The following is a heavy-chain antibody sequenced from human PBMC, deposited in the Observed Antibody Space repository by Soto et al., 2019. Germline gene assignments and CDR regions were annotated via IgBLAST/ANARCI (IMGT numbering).Heavy chain of an antibody. D-gene: IGHD1-26*01. CDR3: AGYSHKGD. V-gene: IGHV3-66*01. J-gene: IGHJ4*02. Sequence: LVESGGGLVQPGGSLRLSCAASGFTVSNNYMSWVRQAPGKGLECVSLIYSGGSTHYADSVKGRFTISRDNSKNTLYLQMSSLRVEDTAVYYCAGYSHKGDWGQGTLVTVSS. CDR2: IYSGGST. CDR1: GFTVSNNY.